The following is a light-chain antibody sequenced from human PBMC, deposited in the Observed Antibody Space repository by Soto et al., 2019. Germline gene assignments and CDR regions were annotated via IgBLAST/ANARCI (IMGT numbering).Light chain of an antibody. CDR2: AAS. CDR3: QQSYTSPVT. Sequence: DRVTITCRASQTIDTYLNWYEQKPGKAPKLLIYAASTLQSGVPSRFSGGGSRTDFTLTISSLQPEDFGTYYCQQSYTSPVTFGGGTRVEIK. J-gene: IGKJ4*01. V-gene: IGKV1-39*01. CDR1: QTIDTY.